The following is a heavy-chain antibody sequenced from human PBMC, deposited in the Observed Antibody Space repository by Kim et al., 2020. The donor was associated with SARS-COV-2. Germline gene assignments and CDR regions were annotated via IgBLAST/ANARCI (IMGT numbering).Heavy chain of an antibody. J-gene: IGHJ4*02. V-gene: IGHV4-31*02. CDR2: ST. Sequence: STYYNPSLKSRVTISVDTSKNQFSLKLSSVTAADTAVYYCASGYSGGLDYWGQGTLVTVSS. CDR3: ASGYSGGLDY. D-gene: IGHD5-12*01.